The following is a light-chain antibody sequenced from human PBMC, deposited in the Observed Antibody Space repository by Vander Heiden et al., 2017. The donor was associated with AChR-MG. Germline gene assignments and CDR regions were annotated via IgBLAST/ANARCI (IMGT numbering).Light chain of an antibody. CDR3: QQHGYWPPWT. CDR2: GAS. J-gene: IGKJ1*01. CDR1: QSVSSN. Sequence: ELVLTQSPATLSVSQGERATLSCRASQSVSSNLAWYQQKPGQAPRLLIYGASTRATGIPARFSGTGSGTEFTLTISSLQSEDFAVYYCQQHGYWPPWTFGQGTKLEIK. V-gene: IGKV3D-15*01.